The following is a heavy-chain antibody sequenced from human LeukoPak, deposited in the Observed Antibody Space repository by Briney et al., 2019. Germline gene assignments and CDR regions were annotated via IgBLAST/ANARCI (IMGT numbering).Heavy chain of an antibody. J-gene: IGHJ3*02. CDR3: ARAPAGYKWKGAFDI. D-gene: IGHD5-24*01. CDR1: GFTFSSYA. V-gene: IGHV3-30-3*01. Sequence: GGSLRLSCAASGFTFSSYAMHWVRQAPGKGLERVAVISYDRSNKYYADSAKGRFTIARDNSKNTLYLQMNSLRAEDSAVYYCARAPAGYKWKGAFDIWGQGTMATVSS. CDR2: ISYDRSNK.